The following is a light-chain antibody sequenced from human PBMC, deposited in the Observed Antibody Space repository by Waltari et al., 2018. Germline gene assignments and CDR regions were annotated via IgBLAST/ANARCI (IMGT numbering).Light chain of an antibody. CDR1: RPNIGAGYD. J-gene: IGLJ3*02. V-gene: IGLV1-40*01. Sequence: QSVLTQPPSVSGAPGQRVTISCTGSRPNIGAGYDGHGYQQLQETAPKLLNYGNSKRPSGVPDRFSGSKSGTSASLAITGLQAEDEADYYCQSYDSSLSGRVFGGGTKLTVL. CDR3: QSYDSSLSGRV. CDR2: GNS.